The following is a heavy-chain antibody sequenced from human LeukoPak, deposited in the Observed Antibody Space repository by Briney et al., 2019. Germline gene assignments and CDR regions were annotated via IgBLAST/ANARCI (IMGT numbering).Heavy chain of an antibody. CDR1: GFIFSSYS. Sequence: GGSLRLSCAAAGFIFSSYSIHWVRQAPGKGLEWVAVISYDGSKKYYPESVRGRFTISRDNSKNTLFLQMNSLRAEDTAVYYCASTHCSSTSCYPSYYYYGVDVWGQGTTVTVSS. D-gene: IGHD2-2*01. CDR3: ASTHCSSTSCYPSYYYYGVDV. J-gene: IGHJ6*02. CDR2: ISYDGSKK. V-gene: IGHV3-30*03.